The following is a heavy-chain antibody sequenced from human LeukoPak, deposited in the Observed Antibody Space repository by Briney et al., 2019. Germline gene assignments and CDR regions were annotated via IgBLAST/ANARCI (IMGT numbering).Heavy chain of an antibody. J-gene: IGHJ5*02. V-gene: IGHV3-74*01. CDR3: ARTYYYDSSGYVGS. CDR2: INSDGSST. Sequence: GGSLRLSCAASGFTFSSYWMHWVRQAPGKGLVWVSRINSDGSSTNYADSVKGRFTISRDNAKNTLYLQMNSLRAEDTAVYYCARTYYYDSSGYVGSWGQGTLVTVSS. D-gene: IGHD3-22*01. CDR1: GFTFSSYW.